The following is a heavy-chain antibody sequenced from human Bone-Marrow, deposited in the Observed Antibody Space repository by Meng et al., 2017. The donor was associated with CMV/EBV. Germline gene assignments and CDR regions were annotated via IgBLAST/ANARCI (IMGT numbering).Heavy chain of an antibody. CDR1: GFTFSSYG. V-gene: IGHV3-30*02. J-gene: IGHJ6*02. D-gene: IGHD3-3*01. CDR2: IWYDGSNK. CDR3: ATPYRVHYDFWSGFSGMDV. Sequence: GESLKISCAASGFTFSSYGMHWVRQAPGKGLEWVAVIWYDGSNKYYADSVKGRFTISRDNSKNTLYLQMNSLRAEDTAVYYCATPYRVHYDFWSGFSGMDVWGQGTTVTVSS.